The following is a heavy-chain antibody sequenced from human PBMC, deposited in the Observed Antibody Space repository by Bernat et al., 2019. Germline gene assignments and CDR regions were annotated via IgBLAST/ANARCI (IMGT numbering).Heavy chain of an antibody. D-gene: IGHD4-17*01. Sequence: VQLVESGGGLVQPGGSLRLSCAASGFTFSDYYMSWIRQAPGKGLEWVSYISSSSSYTNYADSVKGRFTISRDNAKNSLYLQMNSLRAEDTAVYYCARLFYYGDYSTNFVMDVWGQGTTVTVSS. V-gene: IGHV3-11*05. CDR2: ISSSSSYT. CDR3: ARLFYYGDYSTNFVMDV. J-gene: IGHJ6*02. CDR1: GFTFSDYY.